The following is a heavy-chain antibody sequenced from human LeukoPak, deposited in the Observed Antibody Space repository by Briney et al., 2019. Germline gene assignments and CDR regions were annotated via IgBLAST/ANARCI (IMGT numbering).Heavy chain of an antibody. CDR2: IILIAGTT. V-gene: IGHV1-69*13. J-gene: IGHJ4*02. Sequence: ASVKVSCKATGGNFNFYAISWLRQAPGQGLEWMGGIILIAGTTNCAQKSQGRVTITADESTSTAYMELSSLRSEDTAVYYCAIKDHILTASGLGPHIPHYFDYWGQGTPVTVSS. CDR3: AIKDHILTASGLGPHIPHYFDY. D-gene: IGHD3-9*01. CDR1: GGNFNFYA.